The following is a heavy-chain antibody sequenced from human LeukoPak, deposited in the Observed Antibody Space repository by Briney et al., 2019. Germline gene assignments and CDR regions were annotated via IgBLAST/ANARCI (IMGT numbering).Heavy chain of an antibody. Sequence: SVKVSCKASGGTFSSYAISWVRQAPGHGLEWMGGIIPIFGTANYAQKFQGRVTITADKSTSTAYMELSSLRSEDTAVYYCARRASAYSHPYDYWGQGTLVTVSS. J-gene: IGHJ4*02. V-gene: IGHV1-69*06. CDR2: IIPIFGTA. CDR1: GGTFSSYA. D-gene: IGHD4/OR15-4a*01. CDR3: ARRASAYSHPYDY.